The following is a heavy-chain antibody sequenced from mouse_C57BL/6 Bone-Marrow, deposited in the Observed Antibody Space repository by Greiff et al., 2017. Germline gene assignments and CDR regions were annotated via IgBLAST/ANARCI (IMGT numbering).Heavy chain of an antibody. CDR1: GYTFTSYW. Sequence: QVQLQQPGAELVKPGASVKMSCTASGYTFTSYWITWVKQRPGHGLEWIGDIYPGSGSTNYNEKFKGKATVTVDTSSSTAYLQLSSLTSEDAAVYYCARGNYDLFAYGGQGTLVTVSA. D-gene: IGHD2-4*01. CDR2: IYPGSGST. CDR3: ARGNYDLFAY. V-gene: IGHV1-55*01. J-gene: IGHJ3*01.